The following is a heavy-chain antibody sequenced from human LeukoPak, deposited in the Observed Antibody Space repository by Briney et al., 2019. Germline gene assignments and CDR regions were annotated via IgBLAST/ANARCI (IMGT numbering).Heavy chain of an antibody. CDR1: GDSITSGGFY. J-gene: IGHJ5*02. Sequence: SETLSLTCNVSGDSITSGGFYWAWIRQSPGKGLEWIGNVYYSGTTQYNPSLKGRVTISMDMSKNQFSLNLNSVSVTDTAIYYCARRDDAAWFDPWGQGTLVTVSS. CDR2: VYYSGTT. CDR3: ARRDDAAWFDP. V-gene: IGHV4-39*01. D-gene: IGHD3-3*01.